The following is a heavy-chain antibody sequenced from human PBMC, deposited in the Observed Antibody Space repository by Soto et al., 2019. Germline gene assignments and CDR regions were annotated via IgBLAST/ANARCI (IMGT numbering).Heavy chain of an antibody. CDR3: ARERYSYGPYYFDY. CDR2: ITSSGSTT. Sequence: LRLSFAASAFTFSDYYMSWIRQAPGKGLEWVSSITSSGSTTYYTDSVKGRFTISRDNAKNSLYLQMNSLRAEDTAVYYCARERYSYGPYYFDYWGQGTLVTVSS. V-gene: IGHV3-11*01. J-gene: IGHJ4*02. D-gene: IGHD5-18*01. CDR1: AFTFSDYY.